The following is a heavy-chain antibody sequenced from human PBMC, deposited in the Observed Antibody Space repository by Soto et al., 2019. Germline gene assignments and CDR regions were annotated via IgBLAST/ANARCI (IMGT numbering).Heavy chain of an antibody. J-gene: IGHJ5*02. CDR2: IWYDGSNK. Sequence: GGSLRLSCAASGFTLNNYWMHWVRQAPGKGLEWVACIWYDGSNKYYADSVKGRFTIPRDNSKNTLYLQMNSLRAEDTAVYYCARYGSGSYFDDPWGQGTLVTVSS. V-gene: IGHV3-33*08. CDR3: ARYGSGSYFDDP. CDR1: GFTLNNYW. D-gene: IGHD3-10*01.